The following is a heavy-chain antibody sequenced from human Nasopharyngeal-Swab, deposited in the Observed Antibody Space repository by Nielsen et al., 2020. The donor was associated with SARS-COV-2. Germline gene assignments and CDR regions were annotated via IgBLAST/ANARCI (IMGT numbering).Heavy chain of an antibody. V-gene: IGHV4-34*01. CDR2: INHRGST. Sequence: WIRQPPGNGLEWIGEINHRGSTNYNPSLKSRVTISVDTSKNQFSLKLSSVTAADTAVYYCARGRDIVVVPAAGVAFDYWGQGTLVTVSS. CDR3: ARGRDIVVVPAAGVAFDY. D-gene: IGHD2-2*01. J-gene: IGHJ4*02.